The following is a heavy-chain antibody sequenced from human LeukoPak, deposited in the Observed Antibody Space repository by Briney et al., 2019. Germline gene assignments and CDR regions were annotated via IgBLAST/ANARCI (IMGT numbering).Heavy chain of an antibody. J-gene: IGHJ4*02. CDR2: LYSVGDT. V-gene: IGHV3-53*01. CDR3: AGTKNIAAAGRLDY. Sequence: PGGSLRRSCAASGFTVSTNYMNWVRQAPGKGLEWVSVLYSVGDTYYGDSVKGRFTISRDNSKNTLYLQMNSLRAEDTAVYYCAGTKNIAAAGRLDYWGQGTLVTVSS. D-gene: IGHD6-13*01. CDR1: GFTVSTNY.